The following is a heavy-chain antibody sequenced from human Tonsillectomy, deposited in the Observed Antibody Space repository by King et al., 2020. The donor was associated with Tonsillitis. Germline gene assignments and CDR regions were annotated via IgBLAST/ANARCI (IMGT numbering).Heavy chain of an antibody. CDR3: AREGGDYGELGGHYYYYYAMDI. V-gene: IGHV3-74*01. J-gene: IGHJ6*02. CDR2: INSDGSST. D-gene: IGHD4-17*01. Sequence: EVQLVESGGGLVQPGGSLRLSCAAAGFTFSSYWMHWVRQAPGKGLVWVSRINSDGSSTNYADSVKGRFTISRDNAKNTLYLQMNSLRAEDTAVYYCAREGGDYGELGGHYYYYYAMDIWGQGTTVTVSS. CDR1: GFTFSSYW.